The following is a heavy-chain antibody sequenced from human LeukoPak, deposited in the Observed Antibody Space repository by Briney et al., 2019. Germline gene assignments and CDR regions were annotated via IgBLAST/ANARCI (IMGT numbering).Heavy chain of an antibody. V-gene: IGHV4-38-2*01. J-gene: IGHJ4*02. CDR1: GHSISTNNF. CDR2: IYHSGST. D-gene: IGHD3-10*01. Sequence: PSETLSLTCSVSGHSISTNNFWAWIRQPPGKGLEWIGNIYHSGSTYYNPSLKSRVTISVDTSKNQFSLKLSSVTAADTAVYYCARNVLLWFGESSFDYWGQGTLVTVSS. CDR3: ARNVLLWFGESSFDY.